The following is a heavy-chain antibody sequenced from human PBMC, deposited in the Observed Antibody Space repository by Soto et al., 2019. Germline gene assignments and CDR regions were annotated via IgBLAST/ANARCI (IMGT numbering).Heavy chain of an antibody. Sequence: GASVKVSCKASGGTFSSYTISWVRQAPGQGLEWMGRIIPILGIANYAQKFQGRVTITADKSTSTAYMELSSLRSEDTAVYYCARDVFFPSITMVRGVIPPIEPWGQGTLVTVSS. CDR3: ARDVFFPSITMVRGVIPPIEP. J-gene: IGHJ5*02. D-gene: IGHD3-10*01. CDR2: IIPILGIA. CDR1: GGTFSSYT. V-gene: IGHV1-69*04.